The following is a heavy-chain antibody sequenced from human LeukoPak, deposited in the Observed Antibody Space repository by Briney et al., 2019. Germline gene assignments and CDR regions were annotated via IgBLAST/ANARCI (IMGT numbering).Heavy chain of an antibody. CDR2: IYYTGST. D-gene: IGHD1-26*01. Sequence: PSETLSLTCTVSGGSINTYYWSWIRQPPGKGLEWIGYIYYTGSTNYNPSLKSRVTMSVDTSKNQFSLSLRSVTAADTAVYYCARDAGLGATTNWFDPWGQGTLVTVSS. J-gene: IGHJ5*02. CDR1: GGSINTYY. V-gene: IGHV4-59*01. CDR3: ARDAGLGATTNWFDP.